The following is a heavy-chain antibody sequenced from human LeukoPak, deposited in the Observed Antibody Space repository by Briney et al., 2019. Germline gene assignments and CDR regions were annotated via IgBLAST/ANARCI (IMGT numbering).Heavy chain of an antibody. Sequence: SETLSLTCTVSGGSISSYYWSWIRQPPGKGLEWIGYIYYSGSTNYNPSLKSRVTISVDTSKNQFSLKLSSVTAADTAVYYCARALDGDYFDYWGQGTLVTVSS. CDR3: ARALDGDYFDY. D-gene: IGHD4-17*01. J-gene: IGHJ4*02. V-gene: IGHV4-59*01. CDR1: GGSISSYY. CDR2: IYYSGST.